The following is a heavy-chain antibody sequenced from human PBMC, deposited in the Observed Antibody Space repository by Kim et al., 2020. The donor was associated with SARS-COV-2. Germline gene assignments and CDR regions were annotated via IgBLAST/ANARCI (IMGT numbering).Heavy chain of an antibody. J-gene: IGHJ4*02. CDR3: AIDMTTVTTYYFDY. Sequence: ADSVKGRFTISRDNSKNTLYLQMNSLRAEDTAVYYCAIDMTTVTTYYFDYWGQGTLVTVSS. D-gene: IGHD4-17*01. V-gene: IGHV3-23*01.